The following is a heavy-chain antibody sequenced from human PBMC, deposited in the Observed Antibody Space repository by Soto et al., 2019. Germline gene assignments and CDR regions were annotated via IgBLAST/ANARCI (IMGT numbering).Heavy chain of an antibody. D-gene: IGHD1-1*01. J-gene: IGHJ4*01. CDR3: ARDLTISSTDGPLAP. CDR1: GGSMSRYY. CDR2: IHYTGIT. V-gene: IGHV4-59*13. Sequence: SETLSLTCTVSGGSMSRYYWTWIRQPPGKGLEWIGNIHYTGITNYNPSLKSRVTILLGTSTSQFSLKVSSVTAADTAVYYCARDLTISSTDGPLAPWGPGTLLTVS.